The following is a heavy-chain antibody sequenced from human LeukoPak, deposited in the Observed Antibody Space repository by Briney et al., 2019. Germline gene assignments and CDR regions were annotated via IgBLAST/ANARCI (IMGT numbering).Heavy chain of an antibody. V-gene: IGHV3-21*01. CDR3: ARGQSRYFDWYMGFFDY. J-gene: IGHJ4*02. CDR1: GFTFKSY. D-gene: IGHD3-9*01. CDR2: ISSTSSYI. Sequence: KSGGSLRLSCAASGFTFKSYMNWVRQAPGKGLEGVSSISSTSSYIYYADSVKGRFTISRDNAKNSLYLQMNSLRADDTAVYYCARGQSRYFDWYMGFFDYWGQGTLVTVSS.